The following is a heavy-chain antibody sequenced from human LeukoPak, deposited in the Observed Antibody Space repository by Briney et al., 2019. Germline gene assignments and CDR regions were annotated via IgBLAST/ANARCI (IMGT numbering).Heavy chain of an antibody. V-gene: IGHV4-39*06. D-gene: IGHD3-10*01. CDR1: GGSISSSSFY. J-gene: IGHJ5*02. Sequence: SETLSLTCTVSGGSISSSSFYWGWIRQPPGKGLEWIGTIYYSGITYYNPSLRSRVTISVDTSTNQFPLKLSSVTAADTAVYYCAGSGSYYTGFDPWGQGTLVTVSS. CDR2: IYYSGIT. CDR3: AGSGSYYTGFDP.